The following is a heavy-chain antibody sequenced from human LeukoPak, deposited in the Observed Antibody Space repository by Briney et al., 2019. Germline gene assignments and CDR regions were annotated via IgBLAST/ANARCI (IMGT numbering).Heavy chain of an antibody. CDR3: GRCILSSLIVNDY. CDR2: IYYSGST. Sequence: SETLSLTCTVSGGSISSYYWSWIRQPPGKGLEWIGYIYYSGSTNYNPSLKSRVTISVDTSKNQFSLKLSSVTAADTAVYYCGRCILSSLIVNDYWGQGTLVTVSS. V-gene: IGHV4-59*08. CDR1: GGSISSYY. D-gene: IGHD2-2*01. J-gene: IGHJ4*02.